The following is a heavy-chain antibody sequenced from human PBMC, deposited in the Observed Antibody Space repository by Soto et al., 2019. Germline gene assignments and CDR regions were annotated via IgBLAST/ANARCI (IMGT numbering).Heavy chain of an antibody. CDR2: ISWNSGNI. V-gene: IGHV3-9*01. J-gene: IGHJ4*02. D-gene: IGHD1-26*01. Sequence: EVQLVESGGGLVQPGRSLRLSCAASGFTFDDYAMHWVRQAPGKGLEWVSGISWNSGNIGYADSVQGRFTISRDNAKNSLYLQMNSLRAEDTALYYCAKDKWELSYYFDYWGQGTLVTVSS. CDR3: AKDKWELSYYFDY. CDR1: GFTFDDYA.